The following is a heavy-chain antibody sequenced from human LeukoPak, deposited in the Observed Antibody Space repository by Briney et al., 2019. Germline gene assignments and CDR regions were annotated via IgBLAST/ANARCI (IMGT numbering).Heavy chain of an antibody. J-gene: IGHJ3*01. CDR2: VSTYNGKT. CDR1: GYIFSNYA. V-gene: IGHV1-18*01. CDR3: ARDQSGHPLEDAFEV. D-gene: IGHD1-26*01. Sequence: GASVKVSCKASGYIFSNYAVSWVRQAPGHGLEWMGWVSTYNGKTNYAQKFQDRVTMTTDTSTRIVYMDLRSPRSDDTAMYYCARDQSGHPLEDAFEVWGQGTMVIVSS.